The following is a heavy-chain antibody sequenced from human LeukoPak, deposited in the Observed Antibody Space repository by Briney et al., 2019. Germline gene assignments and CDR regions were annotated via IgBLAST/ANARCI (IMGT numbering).Heavy chain of an antibody. V-gene: IGHV3-23*01. J-gene: IGHJ6*03. Sequence: PGGSLRLSCAASGFTSSNYAMSWVRQAPGKGLEWVSAISGSGGSTYYADSVKGRFTISRDNSRNTVYLQMNSLRAEDTAVYFCARDRGAVVPAAMDVWGKGTTVTVAS. CDR2: ISGSGGST. CDR1: GFTSSNYA. CDR3: ARDRGAVVPAAMDV. D-gene: IGHD2-2*01.